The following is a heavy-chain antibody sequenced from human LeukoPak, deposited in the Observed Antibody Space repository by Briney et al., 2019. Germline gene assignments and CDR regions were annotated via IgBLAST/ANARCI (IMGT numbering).Heavy chain of an antibody. CDR3: AREGPSPHDYVWGSYRSSAFDI. V-gene: IGHV1-18*01. J-gene: IGHJ3*02. D-gene: IGHD3-16*02. CDR2: ISAYNGNT. CDR1: GYTFTSYG. Sequence: ASVKVSCKASGYTFTSYGISWVRQAPGQGLEWMGWISAYNGNTNYAQKLQGRVTMTTDTSTSTAYMELRSLRSDDTAVYYCAREGPSPHDYVWGSYRSSAFDIWGQGTMVTVSS.